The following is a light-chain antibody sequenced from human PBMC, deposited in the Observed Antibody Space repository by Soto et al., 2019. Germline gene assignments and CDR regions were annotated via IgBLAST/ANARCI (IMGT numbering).Light chain of an antibody. CDR1: QSISSY. CDR2: AAS. CDR3: QQANSFPFT. J-gene: IGKJ5*01. V-gene: IGKV1-39*01. Sequence: DIQMTQSPSSLSACVGDRVTITCRASQSISSYLNWYQQKPGKAPKLLIYAASSLQSGVPSRFSGSGSGTDFTLTISSLQPEDFATYYCQQANSFPFTFGQGTRLEIK.